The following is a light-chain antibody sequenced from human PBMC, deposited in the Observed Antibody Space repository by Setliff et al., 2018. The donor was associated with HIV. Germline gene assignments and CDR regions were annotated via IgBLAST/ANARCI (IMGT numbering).Light chain of an antibody. Sequence: QSVLTQPASVSGSPGQSITISCTGTRSDVGGYDHVSWYQHHPGKAPKLIIYNVNKRPSGVSNRLSGSKSGNTASLTISGLQAEDEADYYCTSYTTSSSPYVFGTGTKVTVL. CDR2: NVN. CDR1: RSDVGGYDH. V-gene: IGLV2-14*03. J-gene: IGLJ1*01. CDR3: TSYTTSSSPYV.